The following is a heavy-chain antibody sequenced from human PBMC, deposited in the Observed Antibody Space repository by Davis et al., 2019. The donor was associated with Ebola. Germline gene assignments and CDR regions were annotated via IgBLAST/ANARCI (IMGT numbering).Heavy chain of an antibody. CDR2: IKEDGSSK. V-gene: IGHV3-7*01. D-gene: IGHD3-3*01. CDR3: ARAGRFLEWFVFDP. CDR1: GFSFSTSF. Sequence: GGSLRLSCAASGFSFSTSFMTWVRQAPGMGLEWVASIKEDGSSKGYVDSVKGRFTISTDDAKNSLYLQMNSLRAEDTAVYYCARAGRFLEWFVFDPWGQGTLVTVSS. J-gene: IGHJ5*02.